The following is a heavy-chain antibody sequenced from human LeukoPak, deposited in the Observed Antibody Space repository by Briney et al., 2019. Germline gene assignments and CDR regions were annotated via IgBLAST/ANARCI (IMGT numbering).Heavy chain of an antibody. CDR1: GGSISSSNW. D-gene: IGHD6-6*01. V-gene: IGHV4-4*02. CDR3: ARESGPYIAAHYEYFDY. CDR2: IYHSGST. J-gene: IGHJ4*02. Sequence: PSETLSLTCAVSGGSISSSNWWSWVRQPPGKGLEWIGEIYHSGSTYYNPSLKSRVTISVDTSKNQFSLKLSSVTAADTAVYYCARESGPYIAAHYEYFDYWGQGTLVTVSS.